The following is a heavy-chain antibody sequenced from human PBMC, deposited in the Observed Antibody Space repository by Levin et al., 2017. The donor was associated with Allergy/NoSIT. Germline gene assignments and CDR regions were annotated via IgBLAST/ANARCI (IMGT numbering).Heavy chain of an antibody. V-gene: IGHV3-23*01. D-gene: IGHD5-12*01. Sequence: ASVKVSCAVSGFTFSSYAMSWVRQAPGKGLEWVSAISGSGGSTYYADSVKGRFTISRDNSKNTLYLQMNSLRAEDTAVYYCAKDRGIVATKRFYYWGQGTLVTVSS. CDR2: ISGSGGST. CDR1: GFTFSSYA. J-gene: IGHJ4*02. CDR3: AKDRGIVATKRFYY.